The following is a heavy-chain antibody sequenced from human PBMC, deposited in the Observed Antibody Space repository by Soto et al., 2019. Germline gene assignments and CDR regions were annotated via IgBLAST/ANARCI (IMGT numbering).Heavy chain of an antibody. V-gene: IGHV3-23*01. J-gene: IGHJ5*02. D-gene: IGHD2-8*01. CDR3: AKVEMGWFAH. CDR2: ISGSGGHT. CDR1: GFSFFSYA. Sequence: GGSLRLSCTGSGFSFFSYAMSWVRQAPGKGLEWVSTISGSGGHTYYADSVKGRFVVSRDNDKNTVYLHMSSLTGKDTAVYFCAKVEMGWFAHWGQGTQVTVSS.